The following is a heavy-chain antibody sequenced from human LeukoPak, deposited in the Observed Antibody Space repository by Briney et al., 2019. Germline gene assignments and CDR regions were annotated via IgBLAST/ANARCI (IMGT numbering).Heavy chain of an antibody. CDR2: ISGSGGST. CDR1: GFTFSSYA. Sequence: GGSLRLSCAASGFTFSSYAMSWVRQAPGKGLEWVSAISGSGGSTYYADSVKGRFTISRDNSKNTLYLQMNSLRAEDTAVYYCAKGIAAAGTMVVARYYGMDVWGQGTTVTVSS. J-gene: IGHJ6*02. CDR3: AKGIAAAGTMVVARYYGMDV. D-gene: IGHD6-13*01. V-gene: IGHV3-23*01.